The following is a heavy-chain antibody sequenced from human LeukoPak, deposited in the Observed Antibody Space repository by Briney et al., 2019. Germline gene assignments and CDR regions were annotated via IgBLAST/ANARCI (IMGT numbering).Heavy chain of an antibody. Sequence: ASVKVSCKASGYTFTGCYMHWVRQAPGQGLEWMGWINPNSGGTNYAQKFQGRVTMTRDTSISTAYMELSRLRSDDTAVYYCARGGPQRYCSSTSCYTRDYGSGKVEFDYWGQGTLVTVSS. J-gene: IGHJ4*02. CDR2: INPNSGGT. CDR1: GYTFTGCY. D-gene: IGHD2-2*02. V-gene: IGHV1-2*02. CDR3: ARGGPQRYCSSTSCYTRDYGSGKVEFDY.